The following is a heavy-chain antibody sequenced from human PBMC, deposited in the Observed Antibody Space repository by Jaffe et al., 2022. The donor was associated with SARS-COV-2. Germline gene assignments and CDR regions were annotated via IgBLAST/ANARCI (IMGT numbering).Heavy chain of an antibody. V-gene: IGHV3-23*01. CDR1: GFTFSSYA. CDR2: ISGSGGST. J-gene: IGHJ6*02. CDR3: AKMRSCCPPEYYYYYYGMDV. Sequence: EVQLLESGGGLVQPGGSLRLSCAASGFTFSSYAMSWVRQAPGKGLEWVSAISGSGGSTYYADSVKGRFTISRDNSKNTLYLQMNSLRAEDTAVYYCAKMRSCCPPEYYYYYYGMDVWGQGTTVTVSS.